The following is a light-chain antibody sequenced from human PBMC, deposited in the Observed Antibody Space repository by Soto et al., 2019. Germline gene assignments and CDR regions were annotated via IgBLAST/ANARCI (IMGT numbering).Light chain of an antibody. V-gene: IGKV3-20*01. CDR3: QQYGSSPLIT. Sequence: EIVLTQSPGTLSLSPGERSTLSSSPSQSVSSSYLAWYQQKPGQAPRLLIYGASSRATGIPDRFSGSGSGTDFTLTISRLEPEDFAVYYCQQYGSSPLITFGQGTRLEIK. CDR1: QSVSSSY. CDR2: GAS. J-gene: IGKJ5*01.